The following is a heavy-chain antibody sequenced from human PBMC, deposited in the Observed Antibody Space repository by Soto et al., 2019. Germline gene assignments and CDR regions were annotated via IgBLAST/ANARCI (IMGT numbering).Heavy chain of an antibody. CDR2: ISSTTNYI. V-gene: IGHV3-21*01. CDR1: GFTFSRYS. CDR3: ARESEDLTSNFAY. Sequence: GGSLRLSCAASGFTFSRYSMNWVRQAPGKGLEWVSSISSTTNYIYYADSMKGRFTVSRDNAKNSVYLDMNSLSAEDTAVYYCARESEDLTSNFAYWGQGTLVTVSS. J-gene: IGHJ4*02.